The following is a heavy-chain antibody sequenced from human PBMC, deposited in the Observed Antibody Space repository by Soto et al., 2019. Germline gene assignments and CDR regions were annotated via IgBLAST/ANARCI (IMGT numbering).Heavy chain of an antibody. CDR3: ARGRRNYDFWSGYYLPFDY. J-gene: IGHJ4*02. Sequence: PSETLSLTCAVYGGSFSGYYWSWIRQPPGKGLEWTGEINHSGSTNYNPSLKSRVTISVDTSKNQFSLKLSSVTAADTAVYYCARGRRNYDFWSGYYLPFDYWGQGTLVTVSS. CDR2: INHSGST. V-gene: IGHV4-34*01. D-gene: IGHD3-3*01. CDR1: GGSFSGYY.